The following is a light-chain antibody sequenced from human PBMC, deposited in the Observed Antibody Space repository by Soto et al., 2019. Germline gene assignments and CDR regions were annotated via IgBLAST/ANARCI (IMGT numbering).Light chain of an antibody. CDR1: QGISSY. CDR2: AES. Sequence: DIQLTQSPSFLSASVGDSVTITCRASQGISSYLAWYQQKTGKDPKILIYAESTLQSGVPSRFSGSGSGTEFTLTISSLQSEEFAVYYCQQYNNWPQTLGQGNKVDIK. V-gene: IGKV1-9*01. J-gene: IGKJ1*01. CDR3: QQYNNWPQT.